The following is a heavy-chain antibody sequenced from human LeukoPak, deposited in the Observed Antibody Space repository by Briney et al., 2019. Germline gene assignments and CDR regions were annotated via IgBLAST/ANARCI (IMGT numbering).Heavy chain of an antibody. Sequence: GGSLRLSCAASGFTFSSYAMSWVRQAPGKGLEWVSVIYSGGSTYYADSVKGRFTISRDNSKNTLYLQMNSLRAEDTAVYYCAIDCPLRGDDCYFVYWGQGTLVTVSS. V-gene: IGHV3-53*01. CDR3: AIDCPLRGDDCYFVY. CDR2: IYSGGST. CDR1: GFTFSSYA. D-gene: IGHD2-21*02. J-gene: IGHJ4*02.